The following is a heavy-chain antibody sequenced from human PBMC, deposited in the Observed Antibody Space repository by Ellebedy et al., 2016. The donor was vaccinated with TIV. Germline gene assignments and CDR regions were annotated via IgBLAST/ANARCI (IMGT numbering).Heavy chain of an antibody. Sequence: GESLKISXAASGFTFSSYGMHWVRQAPGKGLEWVAVIWYDGSNKYYADSVKGQFTISRDNSKNTLYLQMNSLRAEDTAVYYCARSDRYAFDIWGQGTMVTVSS. J-gene: IGHJ3*02. CDR1: GFTFSSYG. CDR3: ARSDRYAFDI. CDR2: IWYDGSNK. V-gene: IGHV3-33*01. D-gene: IGHD2-21*02.